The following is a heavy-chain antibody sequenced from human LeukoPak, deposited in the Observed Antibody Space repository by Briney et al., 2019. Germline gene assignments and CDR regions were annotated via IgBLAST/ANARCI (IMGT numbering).Heavy chain of an antibody. V-gene: IGHV1-46*01. CDR3: ARDRIDGGTPCAFDI. J-gene: IGHJ3*02. CDR2: INPSGGST. Sequence: ASVKVSCKASGYTFTSYYMHWVRQAPGQGLEWMGIINPSGGSTSYAQKFQGRVTMTRDTSTSTAYMELRSLRSDDTAVYYCARDRIDGGTPCAFDIWGQGTMVTVSS. D-gene: IGHD4-23*01. CDR1: GYTFTSYY.